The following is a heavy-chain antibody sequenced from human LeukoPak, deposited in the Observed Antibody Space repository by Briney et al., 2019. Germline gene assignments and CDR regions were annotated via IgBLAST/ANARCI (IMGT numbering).Heavy chain of an antibody. CDR3: GRPELPPSGYFYFYYGMDV. Sequence: GESLKISCKGSGYSFTSYWIGWVRQMPGKGLEWMGIIYPGDSDTRYSPSFQGQVTISADKSISTAYLQWSSLKASDTAMYYCGRPELPPSGYFYFYYGMDVWGQGTTVTVSS. CDR1: GYSFTSYW. D-gene: IGHD3-3*01. V-gene: IGHV5-51*01. CDR2: IYPGDSDT. J-gene: IGHJ6*02.